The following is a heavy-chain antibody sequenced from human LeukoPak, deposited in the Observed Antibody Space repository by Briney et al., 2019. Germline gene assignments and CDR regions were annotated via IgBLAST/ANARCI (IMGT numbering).Heavy chain of an antibody. J-gene: IGHJ5*02. CDR1: GFAFSSYA. D-gene: IGHD3-16*01. CDR2: ISGSGGST. V-gene: IGHV3-23*01. Sequence: GGSLRLSCAASGFAFSSYAMSWVRQAPGKGLEWVSAISGSGGSTYYADSVKGRFAISRDNSKNTLHLQMNSLRAEDTAVYYCASPGGVPTPDPWGQGTLVTVSS. CDR3: ASPGGVPTPDP.